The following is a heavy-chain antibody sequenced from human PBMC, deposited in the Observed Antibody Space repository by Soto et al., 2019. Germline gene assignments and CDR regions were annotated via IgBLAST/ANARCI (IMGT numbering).Heavy chain of an antibody. CDR1: GFRFSSYW. J-gene: IGHJ5*01. Sequence: EIPVVESGGGLVRPGGSLRLSCAASGFRFSSYWMSWVRQAPGKGLEWVANIREDGRDQYYVDSVKGRFTISRDNAKNSLYLQMNNLRVEDTALYYCARDQGVAGNIGWFDSWGQGTLVTVSS. V-gene: IGHV3-7*01. D-gene: IGHD6-19*01. CDR2: IREDGRDQ. CDR3: ARDQGVAGNIGWFDS.